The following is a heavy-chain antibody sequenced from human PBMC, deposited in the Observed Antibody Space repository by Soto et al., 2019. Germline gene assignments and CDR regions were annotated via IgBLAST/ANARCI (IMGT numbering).Heavy chain of an antibody. J-gene: IGHJ6*02. V-gene: IGHV1-46*01. D-gene: IGHD5-12*01. CDR1: GYTFTSYY. CDR2: INHSGGST. CDR3: ARESVDIVATTRVSGGMDV. Sequence: QVQLVQSGAEVKKPGASVKVSCKASGYTFTSYYMHWGRQAPGQGLEWMGIINHSGGSTSYAQKFQGRVTMTRDTSTSTVYMELSSLRSEDTAVYYCARESVDIVATTRVSGGMDVWGQGTMVTVSS.